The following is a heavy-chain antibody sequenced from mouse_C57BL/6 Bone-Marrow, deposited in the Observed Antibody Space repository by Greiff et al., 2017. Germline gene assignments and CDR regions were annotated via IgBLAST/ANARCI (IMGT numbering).Heavy chain of an antibody. J-gene: IGHJ4*01. CDR2: IISDVSST. CDR3: ARDRLLDAKGY. V-gene: IGHV5-16*01. CDR1: GFAFSDYY. D-gene: IGHD2-1*01. Sequence: EVKLLESEGGLVQPGSSMKLSCTASGFAFSDYYMAWVRQVPEKGLEWVANIISDVSSTYYLDTLKSRFIISRDNAKNILYLPMSSLKSEDTATYYCARDRLLDAKGYRGQVTSVTVSS.